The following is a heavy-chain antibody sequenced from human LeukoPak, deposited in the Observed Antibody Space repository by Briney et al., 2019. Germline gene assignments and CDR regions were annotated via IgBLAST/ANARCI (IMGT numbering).Heavy chain of an antibody. CDR2: INRDGSQK. CDR1: GFSLSAYW. V-gene: IGHV3-7*01. CDR3: ARGLVRTSSGWYFDY. Sequence: PGGSLRLSCAASGFSLSAYWMTWVRQAPGKGLEWVANINRDGSQKNHVDSVKGRFTISRDNAKNSLYLQMNSLRAEDTAVYYCARGLVRTSSGWYFDYWGQGTLVTVSS. D-gene: IGHD6-19*01. J-gene: IGHJ4*02.